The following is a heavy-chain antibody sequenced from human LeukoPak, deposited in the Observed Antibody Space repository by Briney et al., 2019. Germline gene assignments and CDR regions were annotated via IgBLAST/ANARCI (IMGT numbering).Heavy chain of an antibody. CDR3: ARHSRGYYDSTGYYYGSHAFDI. CDR1: GGSIISSTYY. J-gene: IGHJ3*02. CDR2: IYYSGTT. V-gene: IGHV4-39*01. Sequence: SETLSLTCTVSGGSIISSTYYWGWIRQPPGKGLEWIGSIYYSGTTYYNPSLKSRVTISVDTSRNQFSLKLSSVTAADTAVFHCARHSRGYYDSTGYYYGSHAFDIWGQGTMATVSS. D-gene: IGHD3-22*01.